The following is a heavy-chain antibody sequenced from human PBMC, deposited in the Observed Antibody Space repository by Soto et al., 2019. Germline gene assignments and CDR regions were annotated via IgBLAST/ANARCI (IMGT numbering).Heavy chain of an antibody. CDR3: VRESTWLRHYDY. D-gene: IGHD5-12*01. CDR1: VFTCSDSW. J-gene: IGHJ4*02. CDR2: IKQDGSQT. Sequence: PWWSLRLSCSASVFTCSDSWMGWFRQAPGKGLEWVANIKQDGSQTLYQGSLRGRFVISRDNTLNTLYLHVTGLRAEDTAVYYCVRESTWLRHYDYWGQGTVVTVSS. V-gene: IGHV3-7*01.